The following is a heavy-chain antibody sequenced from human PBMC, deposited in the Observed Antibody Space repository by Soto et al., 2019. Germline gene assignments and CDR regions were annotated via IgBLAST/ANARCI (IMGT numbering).Heavy chain of an antibody. CDR3: AKFGMATTKRSPPYYIDY. Sequence: GGSLRLSCAASGSTFSSYAMSWVRQAPGKGLEWVSSISGSGGGTYYADSVKGRFTFSRDNSKNTLYLQMNSLRAEDTAVYYCAKFGMATTKRSPPYYIDYWGQGALVTVSS. V-gene: IGHV3-23*01. D-gene: IGHD1-1*01. CDR2: ISGSGGGT. J-gene: IGHJ4*02. CDR1: GSTFSSYA.